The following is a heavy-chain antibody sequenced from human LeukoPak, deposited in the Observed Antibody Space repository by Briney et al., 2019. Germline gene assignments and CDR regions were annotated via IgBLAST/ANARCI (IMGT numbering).Heavy chain of an antibody. V-gene: IGHV3-30*02. Sequence: GGSLRLSCAASGFTFSSYGMHWVRQAPGKGLEWVAFIRHDGSNKYYADSVKGRFTISRDNSKNTLYLQMNSLRAEDTAVYYCSKGHGEYCGDYCYRDYWGQGNVVTVSS. J-gene: IGHJ4*02. CDR1: GFTFSSYG. CDR3: SKGHGEYCGDYCYRDY. D-gene: IGHD2-21*01. CDR2: IRHDGSNK.